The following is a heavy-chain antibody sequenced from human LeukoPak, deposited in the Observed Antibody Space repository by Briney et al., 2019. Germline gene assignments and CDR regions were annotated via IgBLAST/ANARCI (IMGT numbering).Heavy chain of an antibody. CDR2: ISSSSSYI. CDR3: ARADDYGDREGAFDI. Sequence: GSLRLSCAASGFTFSSYSMNWVRQAPGKGLEWVSSISSSSSYIYYADSVKGRFTISRDNAKNSLYLQMNSLRAEDTAVYYCARADDYGDREGAFDIRGQGTMVTVSS. CDR1: GFTFSSYS. V-gene: IGHV3-21*01. D-gene: IGHD4-17*01. J-gene: IGHJ3*02.